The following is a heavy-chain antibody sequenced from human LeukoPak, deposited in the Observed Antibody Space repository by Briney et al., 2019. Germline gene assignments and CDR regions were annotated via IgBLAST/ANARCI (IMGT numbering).Heavy chain of an antibody. Sequence: ASVKVSCKASGYTFTSYGITWVRQAPGQGLEWMGWISAYHGNTNYAQKLQGRVTMTTDTSTSTAYMELRSLRSDDTAVYYCARQPDALVYLGWFDPWGQGTLVTVSS. CDR1: GYTFTSYG. CDR2: ISAYHGNT. CDR3: ARQPDALVYLGWFDP. D-gene: IGHD2-8*01. V-gene: IGHV1-18*01. J-gene: IGHJ5*02.